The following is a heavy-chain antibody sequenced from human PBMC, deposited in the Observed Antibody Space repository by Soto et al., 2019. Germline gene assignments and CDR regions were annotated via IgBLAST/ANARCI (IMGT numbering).Heavy chain of an antibody. Sequence: LSLTCAVSGGSISSSNWWSWVRQPPGKGLEWIGEIYHSGSTNYNPSLKSRVTISVDKSKNLCFLKLSSVTAAHTAVYYCARVSWYSSSWYGDYWGQGTLVTVSS. CDR2: IYHSGST. J-gene: IGHJ4*02. CDR1: GGSISSSNW. CDR3: ARVSWYSSSWYGDY. D-gene: IGHD6-13*01. V-gene: IGHV4-4*02.